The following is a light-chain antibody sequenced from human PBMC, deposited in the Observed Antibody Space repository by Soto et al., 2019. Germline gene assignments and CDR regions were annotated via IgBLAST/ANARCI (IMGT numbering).Light chain of an antibody. V-gene: IGKV3-15*01. CDR2: GAS. CDR3: QQYNNWPPWT. Sequence: EIVMTQSPATLSVSPGESATLSCRASQSVSNSLAWYQHKPGQPPRLLIYGASTRATGIPARFSGSWSGTDFTLIISDLQSEDSAVYYCQQYNNWPPWTFGQGTKVEIK. CDR1: QSVSNS. J-gene: IGKJ1*01.